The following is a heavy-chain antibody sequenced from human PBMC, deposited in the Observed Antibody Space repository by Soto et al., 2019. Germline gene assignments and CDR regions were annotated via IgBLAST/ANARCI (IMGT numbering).Heavy chain of an antibody. J-gene: IGHJ6*02. CDR3: ARHADYGDFVYVDNYYYYYYGMDV. V-gene: IGHV1-69*02. D-gene: IGHD4-17*01. CDR1: GRTFSSYT. Sequence: SVKVSCKASGRTFSSYTISWVRQAPGQGLEWMGRIIPILGIANYAQKFQGRVTITADKSTSTAYMELSSVRSDDTAVYYCARHADYGDFVYVDNYYYYYYGMDVWGQGTTVTVSS. CDR2: IIPILGIA.